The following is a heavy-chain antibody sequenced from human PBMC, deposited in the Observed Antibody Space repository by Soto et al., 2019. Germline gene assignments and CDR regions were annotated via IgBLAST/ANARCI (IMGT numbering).Heavy chain of an antibody. J-gene: IGHJ3*02. CDR2: MSTYNGNT. V-gene: IGHV1-18*04. Sequence: ASVKVSCKASGYTFSSYYMNWVRQAPGQGLEYLGWMSTYNGNTNYAQKLQGRVTMTTDTSTSTAYMELRSLRSDDTAVYYCARDQGSSGYFAFDIWGQGTMVTVSS. CDR3: ARDQGSSGYFAFDI. D-gene: IGHD3-22*01. CDR1: GYTFSSYY.